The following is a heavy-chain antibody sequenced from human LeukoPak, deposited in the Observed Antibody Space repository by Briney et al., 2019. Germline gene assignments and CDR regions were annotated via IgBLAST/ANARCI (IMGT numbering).Heavy chain of an antibody. V-gene: IGHV1-2*02. J-gene: IGHJ4*02. Sequence: GASVKVSCKASGYTFTGRYMHWVRQAPGQGLEWMGWINPNSGGTKYAQKFQGRVTMTRDTSISTAYMELSRLRSDDTAVYYCARVGSSGSNDYWGQGTLVTVSS. CDR3: ARVGSSGSNDY. CDR2: INPNSGGT. CDR1: GYTFTGRY. D-gene: IGHD3-22*01.